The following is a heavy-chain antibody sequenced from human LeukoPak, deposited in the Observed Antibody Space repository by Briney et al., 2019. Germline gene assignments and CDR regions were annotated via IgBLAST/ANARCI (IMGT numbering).Heavy chain of an antibody. V-gene: IGHV4-4*07. CDR3: AIDGHEDDSSGYSTFDY. CDR1: GGSISSYY. Sequence: PSETLSLTCTVSGGSISSYYWSWIRQPAGKGLERIGRIYTSGSTNYNPSPKSRVTMSVDTSKNQFSLKLSSVAAAGTAVYYCAIDGHEDDSSGYSTFDYWGHRTLVTVSS. CDR2: IYTSGST. J-gene: IGHJ4*01. D-gene: IGHD3-22*01.